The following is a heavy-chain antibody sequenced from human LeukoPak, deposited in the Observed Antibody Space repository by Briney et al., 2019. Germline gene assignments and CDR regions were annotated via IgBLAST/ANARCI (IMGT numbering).Heavy chain of an antibody. CDR1: GFTVSSNY. Sequence: GGSLRLSCAASGFTVSSNYMSWVRQAPGKGLEWVSVIYSGGSTYYADSVKGRFTISRDNSKNTLYLQMNSLRAEDTAVYYCARGRWLQLRRYFDYWGQGTLVTVSS. D-gene: IGHD5-24*01. CDR3: ARGRWLQLRRYFDY. V-gene: IGHV3-66*01. J-gene: IGHJ4*02. CDR2: IYSGGST.